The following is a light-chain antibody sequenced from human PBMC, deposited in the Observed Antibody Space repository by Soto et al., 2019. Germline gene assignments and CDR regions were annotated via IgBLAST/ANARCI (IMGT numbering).Light chain of an antibody. CDR1: QSISSNF. V-gene: IGKV3-20*01. Sequence: EIVLTQSPGTLSLSPGERATLSCRASQSISSNFLAWYQQKPGQAPRLLIYGASSTATGIPDRFSVSGSGTDFTLTISRLEPEDFAVYYCHHYGSSPYSFGQGTKLEIK. CDR3: HHYGSSPYS. CDR2: GAS. J-gene: IGKJ2*01.